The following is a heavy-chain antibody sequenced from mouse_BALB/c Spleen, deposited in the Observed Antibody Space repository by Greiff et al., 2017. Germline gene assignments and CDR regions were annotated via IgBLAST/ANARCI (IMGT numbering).Heavy chain of an antibody. CDR2: IDPANGNT. CDR3: ARGKYVDV. V-gene: IGHV14-3*02. CDR1: GFNIKDTY. J-gene: IGHJ1*01. Sequence: EVQLQQSGAELVKPGASVKLSCTASGFNIKDTYMHWVKQRPEQGLEWIGRIDPANGNTKYDPKFQGKATITADTSSNTAYLQLSSLTSEDTAVYYGARGKYVDVWGAGTTVTVSS.